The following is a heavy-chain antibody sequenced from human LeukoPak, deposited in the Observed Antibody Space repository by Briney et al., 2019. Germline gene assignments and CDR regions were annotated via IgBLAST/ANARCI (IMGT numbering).Heavy chain of an antibody. CDR1: GGSISSYY. CDR3: ASSASSARLDAFDI. J-gene: IGHJ3*02. V-gene: IGHV4-4*07. Sequence: SETLSLTCTVSGGSISSYYWSWIRQPAGKGLEWIGRIYTSGSTNYNPSLKSRVTMSVDTSKNQFSLKLSSVTAADTAVYYCASSASSARLDAFDIWGQGTMVTVSS. CDR2: IYTSGST.